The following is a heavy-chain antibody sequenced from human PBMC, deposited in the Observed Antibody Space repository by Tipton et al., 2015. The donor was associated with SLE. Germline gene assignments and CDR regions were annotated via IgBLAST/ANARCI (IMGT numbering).Heavy chain of an antibody. J-gene: IGHJ4*02. D-gene: IGHD5-24*01. CDR2: IYSSGRT. Sequence: TLSLTCTVSGGSISTGGDSWGWIRQPPGKGLEWIGNIYSSGRTYDNPSLKSRITMSVDTSKNKFSLNLSSVTAADTAVYYCARGWGYRNYWGQGTLVTVSS. CDR3: ARGWGYRNY. CDR1: GGSISTGGDS. V-gene: IGHV4-39*07.